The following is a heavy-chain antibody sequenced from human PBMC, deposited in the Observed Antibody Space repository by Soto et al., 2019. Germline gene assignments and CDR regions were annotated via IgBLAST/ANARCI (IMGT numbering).Heavy chain of an antibody. CDR3: AKSERWLQLNPFDY. Sequence: GGSLRLSCAASGFTFSSYGMHWVRQAPGKGLEWVAVISCDGSNKYYADSVKGRFTISRDNSKNTLYLQMNSLRAEDTAVYYCAKSERWLQLNPFDYWGQGTLVTVSS. V-gene: IGHV3-30*18. CDR2: ISCDGSNK. D-gene: IGHD5-12*01. CDR1: GFTFSSYG. J-gene: IGHJ4*02.